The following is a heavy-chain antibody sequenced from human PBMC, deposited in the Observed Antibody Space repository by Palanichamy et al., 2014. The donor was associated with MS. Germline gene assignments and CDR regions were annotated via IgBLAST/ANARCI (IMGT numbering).Heavy chain of an antibody. CDR1: GYTFTSYY. Sequence: VQLVQSGAEVKKPGASVKVSCKASGYTFTSYYMHWVRQAPGQGLEWMGLINPSAGGTTYAQKFQGRVTMTTDTSTNTVYMELSSLRSEDTAVYYCARDQEVISRIWRYFEYWGQGTLVTVSS. J-gene: IGHJ4*02. CDR2: INPSAGGT. V-gene: IGHV1-46*01. CDR3: ARDQEVISRIWRYFEY. D-gene: IGHD2/OR15-2a*01.